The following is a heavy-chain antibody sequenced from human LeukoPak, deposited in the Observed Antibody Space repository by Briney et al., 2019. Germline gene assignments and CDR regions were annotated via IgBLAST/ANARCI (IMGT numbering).Heavy chain of an antibody. CDR3: ARVGWELLGPFDH. D-gene: IGHD1-26*01. CDR2: IYYSGTT. Sequence: SETLSLTCTVSGGSITSYYWSWIRQPPGGGREGIGYIYYSGTTNYNPSLKSRVTISVDRSKNQFSLKLRSVIAADTAVYYCARVGWELLGPFDHWGQGTLVTVSS. J-gene: IGHJ4*02. V-gene: IGHV4-59*13. CDR1: GGSITSYY.